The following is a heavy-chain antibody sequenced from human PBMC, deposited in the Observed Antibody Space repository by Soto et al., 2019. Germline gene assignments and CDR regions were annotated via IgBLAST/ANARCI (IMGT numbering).Heavy chain of an antibody. CDR2: IYHSGST. CDR1: GGSISSGGYP. J-gene: IGHJ6*02. D-gene: IGHD6-13*01. CDR3: ARDLQYSRLFYGMDV. V-gene: IGHV4-30-2*01. Sequence: SETLSLTCAVSGGSISSGGYPWSWIRQPPGKGLEWIGYIYHSGSTYYNPSLKSRVTISVDRSKNQFSLKLSSVTAADTAVYYCARDLQYSRLFYGMDVWGQGTTVTVSS.